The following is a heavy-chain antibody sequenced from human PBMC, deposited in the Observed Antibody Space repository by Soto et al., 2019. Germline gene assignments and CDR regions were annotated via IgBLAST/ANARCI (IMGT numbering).Heavy chain of an antibody. CDR1: GYTFTSYY. Sequence: GASVKVSCKASGYTFTSYYMHWVRQAPGQGLEWMGIINPSGGSTSYAQKFQGRVTMTRDTSTSTAYMELRSLRSDDTAVYYCALHRPAAGTLFDYWGQGTLVTVSS. D-gene: IGHD6-13*01. J-gene: IGHJ4*02. CDR2: INPSGGST. CDR3: ALHRPAAGTLFDY. V-gene: IGHV1-46*01.